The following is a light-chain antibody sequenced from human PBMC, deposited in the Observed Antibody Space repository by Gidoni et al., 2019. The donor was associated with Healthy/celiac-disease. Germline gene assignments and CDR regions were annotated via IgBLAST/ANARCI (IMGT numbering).Light chain of an antibody. J-gene: IGKJ4*01. CDR3: QQRSNWPPGGT. V-gene: IGKV3-11*01. CDR2: EAS. Sequence: EIVLTQSPATLSLSPGERATLSCRASQSVSSYLAWDQQKTWPAPRLLIDEASNRATGIPARFRGRGSGKDFTLTISRLEPEDFAVYYCQQRSNWPPGGTFGGGTKVEIK. CDR1: QSVSSY.